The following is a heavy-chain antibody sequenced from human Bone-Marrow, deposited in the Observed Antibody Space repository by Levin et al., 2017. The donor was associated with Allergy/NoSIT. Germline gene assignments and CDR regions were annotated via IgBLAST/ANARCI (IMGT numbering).Heavy chain of an antibody. CDR3: ASAPRGGVIPAALDY. Sequence: GGSLRLSCAASGLTFRNYAKYWVRQAPGKGLEFVSGISANGDSTYYANSVWGRFTISRDNSKNTLYLQMGSLRADDTAVYYCASAPRGGVIPAALDYWGQGTLVTVSS. V-gene: IGHV3-64*01. J-gene: IGHJ4*02. D-gene: IGHD2-2*01. CDR2: ISANGDST. CDR1: GLTFRNYA.